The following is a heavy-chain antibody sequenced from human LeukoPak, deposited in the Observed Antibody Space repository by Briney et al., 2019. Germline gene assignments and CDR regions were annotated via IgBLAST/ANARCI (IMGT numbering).Heavy chain of an antibody. D-gene: IGHD6-13*01. Sequence: PSETLSLTCTVSGGSISSYYWSWIRQPPGKGLEWIGYIYYSGSTNYNPSLKSRVTISVDTSKNQFSLKLSSVTAADTAVYYCVRERIAAAGHPFDYWGQATLVAVSS. CDR1: GGSISSYY. V-gene: IGHV4-59*01. J-gene: IGHJ4*02. CDR2: IYYSGST. CDR3: VRERIAAAGHPFDY.